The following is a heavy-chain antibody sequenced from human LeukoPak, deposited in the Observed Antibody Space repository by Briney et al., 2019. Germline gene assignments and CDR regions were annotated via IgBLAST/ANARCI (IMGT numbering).Heavy chain of an antibody. J-gene: IGHJ4*02. V-gene: IGHV3-23*01. D-gene: IGHD3-10*01. CDR1: DYAFYSYA. CDR2: ISGSGEGT. Sequence: GGSLRLSCAGSDYAFYSYAMTWVRQAPGKGLEWVSAISGSGEGTYYSDSVKGRFTISRDNSKNTLYLQMSSLRAEDTAVYYCAKVGDYYGSGKYSNFDYWGQGTLVTVSS. CDR3: AKVGDYYGSGKYSNFDY.